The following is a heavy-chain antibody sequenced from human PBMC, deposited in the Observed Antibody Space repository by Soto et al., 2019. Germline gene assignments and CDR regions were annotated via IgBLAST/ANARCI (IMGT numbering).Heavy chain of an antibody. J-gene: IGHJ6*02. V-gene: IGHV1-69*01. D-gene: IGHD3-3*01. CDR1: GVTFSTYA. CDR2: IIPIFGIV. CDR3: ARGFRGDYYYYGLDV. Sequence: QGQLVQSGSEEKKPGSSVKVSCKTSGVTFSTYAINWVRQAPGQGLEWMGGIIPIFGIVNYAQKLQDRVTITADESTSTAYMELSSLRSEDTAVYYCARGFRGDYYYYGLDVWGQGTTVTVSS.